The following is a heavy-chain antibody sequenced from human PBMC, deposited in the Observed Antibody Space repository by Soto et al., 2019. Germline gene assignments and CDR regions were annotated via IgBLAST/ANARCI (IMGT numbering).Heavy chain of an antibody. Sequence: QVQLVESGGGVVQPGRSLRLSCAASGFTFSSYGMHWVRQAPGKGLEWVAVIWYDGSNKYYADSVKGRFTISRDNSKNTLYLQMNSLRAEDTAVYYCARDVSSGWYPGFDYWGQGTLDTVSS. CDR2: IWYDGSNK. D-gene: IGHD6-19*01. V-gene: IGHV3-33*01. CDR1: GFTFSSYG. J-gene: IGHJ4*02. CDR3: ARDVSSGWYPGFDY.